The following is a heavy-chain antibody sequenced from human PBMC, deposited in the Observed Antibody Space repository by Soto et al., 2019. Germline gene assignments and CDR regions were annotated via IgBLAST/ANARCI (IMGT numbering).Heavy chain of an antibody. CDR3: AGDRSYSTSRYDAFDI. Sequence: QVQLQESGPGLVKPSETLSLTCTVSGGSISSYYWSWIRQPPGRGLEWIGYIFYSGDTDYNPSLKSRVTISLDTSKNQFSLRLRSVAAADTAVYYCAGDRSYSTSRYDAFDIWGQGTMVTVSS. J-gene: IGHJ3*02. V-gene: IGHV4-59*01. D-gene: IGHD6-6*01. CDR1: GGSISSYY. CDR2: IFYSGDT.